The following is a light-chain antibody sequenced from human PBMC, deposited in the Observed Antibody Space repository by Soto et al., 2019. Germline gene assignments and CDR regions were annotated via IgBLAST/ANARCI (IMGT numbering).Light chain of an antibody. CDR2: GAS. CDR1: QSVTSD. V-gene: IGKV3-15*01. J-gene: IGKJ1*01. CDR3: QQYNNWPRP. Sequence: EVVMTQSPATLSVSPGERVTLSCRASQSVTSDLAWYQQKPGQAPRLLIFGASTGATGVPARFSGSRSGTDFTLTISGLQSEDLAVYYCQQYNNWPRPFGQGTKVEIK.